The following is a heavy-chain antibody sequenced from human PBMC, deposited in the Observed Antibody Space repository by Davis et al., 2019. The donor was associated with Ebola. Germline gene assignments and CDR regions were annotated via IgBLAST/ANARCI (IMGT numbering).Heavy chain of an antibody. CDR3: ARGEETGTVTGGNWFDP. D-gene: IGHD1-14*01. J-gene: IGHJ5*02. CDR2: MNPNSGNT. V-gene: IGHV1-8*01. CDR1: GYTFTSYD. Sequence: ASVKVSCKASGYTFTSYDINWVRQATGQGLEWMGWMNPNSGNTGYAQKFQGRVTMTRNTSISTAYMELSSLRSEDTAVYYCARGEETGTVTGGNWFDPWGQGTLVTVSS.